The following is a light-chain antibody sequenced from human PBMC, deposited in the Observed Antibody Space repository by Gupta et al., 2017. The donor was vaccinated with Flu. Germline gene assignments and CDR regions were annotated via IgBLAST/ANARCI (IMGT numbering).Light chain of an antibody. CDR3: QQRDSWPLT. J-gene: IGKJ4*01. Sequence: VFTHPPGTLSLSPGERATLSCRAGQSVSGSLAWYQQKPGQAPRLLIYAASNRATGIPARFSGSGSGTDFTLTISSLEPEDFAVYYCQQRDSWPLTFGGGTKVEIK. CDR1: QSVSGS. CDR2: AAS. V-gene: IGKV3-11*01.